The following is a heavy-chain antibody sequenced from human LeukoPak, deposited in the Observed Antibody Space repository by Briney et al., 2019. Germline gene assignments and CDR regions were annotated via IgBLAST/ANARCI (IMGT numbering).Heavy chain of an antibody. CDR1: GFTFSSYA. V-gene: IGHV3-23*01. J-gene: IGHJ4*02. D-gene: IGHD6-19*01. Sequence: GGSLRLSCAASGFTFSSYAMSWVRQAPGKGLEWVSAISGSGGSTYYADSVKGRFTISRDNSKNTLYLQMNGLRAEDTAVYYCAKLKIQWLDGTFDYWGQGTLVTVSS. CDR3: AKLKIQWLDGTFDY. CDR2: ISGSGGST.